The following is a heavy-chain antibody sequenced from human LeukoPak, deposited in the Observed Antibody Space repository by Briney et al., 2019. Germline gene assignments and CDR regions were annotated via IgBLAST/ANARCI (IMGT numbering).Heavy chain of an antibody. CDR3: ASAAHMTTVTTSTDY. V-gene: IGHV1-2*06. J-gene: IGHJ4*02. CDR1: GYTFTGYY. Sequence: ASVKVSCKASGYTFTGYYMHWVRQAPGQGLEWMGRINPNSGGTNYAQKFQGRVTMTRDTSISTAYMELSRPRSDDTAVYYCASAAHMTTVTTSTDYWGQGTLVTVSS. D-gene: IGHD4-17*01. CDR2: INPNSGGT.